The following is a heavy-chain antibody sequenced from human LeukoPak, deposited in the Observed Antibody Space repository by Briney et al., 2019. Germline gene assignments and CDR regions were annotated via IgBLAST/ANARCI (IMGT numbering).Heavy chain of an antibody. D-gene: IGHD3-22*01. Sequence: GGSLRLSCAASGFIFSSYAMHWVRQAPGKGLEWVAVISYDGSNKYYADSVKGRFTISRDNSKNTLYLQMNSLRAEDTAVYYCARDSDSSGPNWLDPWGQGTLVTVSS. CDR1: GFIFSSYA. J-gene: IGHJ5*02. V-gene: IGHV3-30-3*01. CDR2: ISYDGSNK. CDR3: ARDSDSSGPNWLDP.